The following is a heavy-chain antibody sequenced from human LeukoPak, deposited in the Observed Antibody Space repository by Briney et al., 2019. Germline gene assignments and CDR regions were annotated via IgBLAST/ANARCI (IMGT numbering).Heavy chain of an antibody. J-gene: IGHJ5*02. V-gene: IGHV4-61*02. CDR2: MYISGNT. CDR3: ARERLPNWFDP. CDR1: GASISSGTYY. Sequence: SETLSLTCSVSGASISSGTYYWSWIRQPAGKGLEWIGRMYISGNTNYNPSLKSRVTISEDTSKNQFSLNLRSVTAADTAVYYCARERLPNWFDPWGQGTLVTVSS.